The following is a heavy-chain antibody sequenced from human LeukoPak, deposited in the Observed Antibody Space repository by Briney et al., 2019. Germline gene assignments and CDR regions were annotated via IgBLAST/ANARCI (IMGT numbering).Heavy chain of an antibody. CDR2: INPNSGGT. V-gene: IGHV1-2*02. D-gene: IGHD3-22*01. CDR1: GYTFTGYY. Sequence: ASVKVSCKASGYTFTGYYIHWVRQAPGQGLEWMGWINPNSGGTNYAQKFQGRVTMTRDTSISTAYMELSRLRSDDTAVYYCAREGPSSGQPFDYWGQGNLVTVSS. CDR3: AREGPSSGQPFDY. J-gene: IGHJ4*02.